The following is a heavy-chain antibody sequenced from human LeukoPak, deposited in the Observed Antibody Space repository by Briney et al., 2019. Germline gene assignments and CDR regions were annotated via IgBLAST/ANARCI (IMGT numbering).Heavy chain of an antibody. CDR2: IYYSGRT. D-gene: IGHD6-13*01. CDR1: GGSISSGDYY. Sequence: PSETLSLTCSLSGGSISSGDYYWSWIRQPPGKGLEWIGYIYYSGRTYYNPSLKSRVTISVDPSKNQFSLKLSSVTAADTAVYYCARDAEYSSSWYRGLDYWGQGTLVTVSS. CDR3: ARDAEYSSSWYRGLDY. J-gene: IGHJ4*02. V-gene: IGHV4-30-4*08.